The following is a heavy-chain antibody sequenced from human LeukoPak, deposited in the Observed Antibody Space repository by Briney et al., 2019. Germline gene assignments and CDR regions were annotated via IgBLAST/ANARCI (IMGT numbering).Heavy chain of an antibody. CDR1: GFTFDDYA. CDR2: ISGDGDST. Sequence: GGTLRLSCAASGFTFDDYAMHWVRQAPGKGLEWVSLISGDGDSTYYADSVKGRFTISRDNSKNSLYLQMNSLRTEDTALYYCAKDLIEINYGGNSHSSYWGQGTLVTVSS. V-gene: IGHV3-43*02. CDR3: AKDLIEINYGGNSHSSY. D-gene: IGHD4-23*01. J-gene: IGHJ4*02.